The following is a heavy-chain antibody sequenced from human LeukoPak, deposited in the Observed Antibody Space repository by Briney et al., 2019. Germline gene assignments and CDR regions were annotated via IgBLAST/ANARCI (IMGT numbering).Heavy chain of an antibody. CDR1: GFTFSSYS. V-gene: IGHV3-21*01. CDR3: ARGGPRRAGYYYGMDV. J-gene: IGHJ6*02. Sequence: GGSLRLSCAASGFTFSSYSMNWVRQAPGKGLEWVSSSSSSSYIYYADSVKGRFTISRDNAKNSLYLQMNSLRAEDTAVYYCARGGPRRAGYYYGMDVWGQGTTVTVSS. CDR2: SSSSSYI. D-gene: IGHD3-10*01.